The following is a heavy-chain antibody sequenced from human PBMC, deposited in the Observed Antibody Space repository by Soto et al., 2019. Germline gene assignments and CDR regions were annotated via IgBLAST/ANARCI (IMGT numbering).Heavy chain of an antibody. D-gene: IGHD5-18*01. Sequence: QVQLQESGPGLVKPSQTLSLTCTVSVGSISSGDYYWSWIRQPPGKGLEWIGYIYYSGSTYYNPSLKSRITIAVDTSNNQFSLKLSSVTAANTAVYYCARVKSGYSYGYPIDYWGQGTLVTVSS. V-gene: IGHV4-30-4*01. CDR1: VGSISSGDYY. J-gene: IGHJ4*02. CDR3: ARVKSGYSYGYPIDY. CDR2: IYYSGST.